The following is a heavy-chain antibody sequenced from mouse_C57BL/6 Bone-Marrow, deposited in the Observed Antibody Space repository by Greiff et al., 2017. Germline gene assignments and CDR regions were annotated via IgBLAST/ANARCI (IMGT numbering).Heavy chain of an antibody. V-gene: IGHV5-6*01. CDR1: GFTFSSYG. CDR2: ISSGGSYT. CDR3: ARLFQFAY. J-gene: IGHJ3*01. Sequence: EVKLMESGGDLVKPGGSLKLSCAASGFTFSSYGMSWVRQTPDKRLEWVATISSGGSYTYYPDSVKGRFTISRDNAKNTLYLQMSSLKSEDTVMYYCARLFQFAYWGQGTLVTVSA.